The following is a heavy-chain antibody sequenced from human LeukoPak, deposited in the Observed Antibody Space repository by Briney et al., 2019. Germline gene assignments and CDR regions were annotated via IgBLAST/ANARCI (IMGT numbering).Heavy chain of an antibody. D-gene: IGHD3-10*01. CDR2: INPNSGGT. V-gene: IGHV1-2*06. CDR1: GYTFTGYY. CDR3: ARDPATMVRGVAFDI. Sequence: ASVKVSCKASGYTFTGYYMHWVRQAPGQGLEWMGRINPNSGGTNYAQKFQGRVTMTRDTSISTAYMELRSLRSDDTAVYYCARDPATMVRGVAFDIWGQGTMVTVSS. J-gene: IGHJ3*02.